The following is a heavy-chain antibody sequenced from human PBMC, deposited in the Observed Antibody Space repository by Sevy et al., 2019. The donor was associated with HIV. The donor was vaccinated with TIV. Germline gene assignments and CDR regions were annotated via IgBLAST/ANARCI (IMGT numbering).Heavy chain of an antibody. J-gene: IGHJ6*02. CDR1: GYTFTSYY. D-gene: IGHD3-3*01. CDR2: INPSGGST. V-gene: IGHV1-46*03. Sequence: ASVKVSCKASGYTFTSYYMHWVRQAPGQGLEWTGIINPSGGSTSDAQKFQGRVTMTRDTSTSTVYMELSSLRSEDTAVYYCARDANPVLRFLEWLSYYYYGMDVWGQGTTVTVSS. CDR3: ARDANPVLRFLEWLSYYYYGMDV.